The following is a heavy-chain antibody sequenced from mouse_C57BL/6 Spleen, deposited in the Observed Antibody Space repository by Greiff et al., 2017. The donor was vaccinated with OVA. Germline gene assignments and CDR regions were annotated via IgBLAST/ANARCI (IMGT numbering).Heavy chain of an antibody. Sequence: VKVVESGAELMKPGASVKLSCKATGYTFTGYWIEWVKQRPGHGLEWIGEILPGSGSTNYHEKFKGKATFTADTSSNTAYMQISSLTTEDSAIYYCARYETTGRAMDYWGQGTSVTVSS. CDR1: GYTFTGYW. J-gene: IGHJ4*01. CDR2: ILPGSGST. D-gene: IGHD2-12*01. CDR3: ARYETTGRAMDY. V-gene: IGHV1-9*01.